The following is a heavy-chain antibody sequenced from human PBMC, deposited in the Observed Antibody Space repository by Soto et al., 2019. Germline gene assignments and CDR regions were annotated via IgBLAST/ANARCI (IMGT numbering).Heavy chain of an antibody. Sequence: ASVKVSCKASGYTFTGYYMHWVRQAPGQGLEWMGWINPNSGGTNYAQKFQGWVTMTRDTSISTAYMELSRLRSDDTAVYYCARGRHGGDEGLGNWFDPWGQGTLVTVSS. D-gene: IGHD7-27*01. CDR3: ARGRHGGDEGLGNWFDP. CDR2: INPNSGGT. V-gene: IGHV1-2*04. J-gene: IGHJ5*02. CDR1: GYTFTGYY.